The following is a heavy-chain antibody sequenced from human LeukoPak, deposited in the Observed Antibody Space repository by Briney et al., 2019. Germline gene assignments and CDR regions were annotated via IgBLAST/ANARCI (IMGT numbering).Heavy chain of an antibody. Sequence: GGSLRLSCAASGFTFSSYGMHWVRQAPGKGLEWVSSISGSGGTTYYADSVKGRFTLSRDNSKNTLYLQMNSLRAEDTAVYYCAKGSRSLRFGEAGDYWGQGTLVTVSS. J-gene: IGHJ4*02. CDR3: AKGSRSLRFGEAGDY. D-gene: IGHD3-10*01. CDR1: GFTFSSYG. V-gene: IGHV3-23*01. CDR2: ISGSGGTT.